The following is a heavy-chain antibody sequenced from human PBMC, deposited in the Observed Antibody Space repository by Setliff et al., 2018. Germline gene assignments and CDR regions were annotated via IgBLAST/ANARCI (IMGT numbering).Heavy chain of an antibody. J-gene: IGHJ6*03. D-gene: IGHD1-1*01. CDR1: GFTFRKHA. V-gene: IGHV3-7*03. CDR2: TKQDGSEK. Sequence: HPGGSLRLSCTASGFTFRKHALAWVRQAPGKGLEWVANTKQDGSEKYYADSVTGRFTISRDNAKNSVYLQMNNLRAEDTAVYYCAREGTRGYFFYYLDVWGKGTTVTVSS. CDR3: AREGTRGYFFYYLDV.